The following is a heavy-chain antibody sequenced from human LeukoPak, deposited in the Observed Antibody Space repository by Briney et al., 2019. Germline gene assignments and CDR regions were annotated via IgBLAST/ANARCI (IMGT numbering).Heavy chain of an antibody. CDR2: IIPILGIA. J-gene: IGHJ4*02. V-gene: IGHV1-69*04. CDR3: ARDGSYGSPYYFDY. Sequence: SVKVSCKASGGTFSSYAISWVRQAPGQGLEWMGRIIPILGIANYAQKFQGRVTITADESTSTAYMELSSLRSEDTAVYYCARDGSYGSPYYFDYWGQGTLATVSS. D-gene: IGHD6-6*01. CDR1: GGTFSSYA.